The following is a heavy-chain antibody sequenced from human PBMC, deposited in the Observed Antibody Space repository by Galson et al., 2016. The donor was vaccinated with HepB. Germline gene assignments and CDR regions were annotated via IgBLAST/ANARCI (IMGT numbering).Heavy chain of an antibody. CDR2: LSTSGFAT. J-gene: IGHJ4*02. CDR3: ARTQLAYYFDY. D-gene: IGHD1-7*01. Sequence: KGLEWVSTLSTSGFATYSAAVNGRFTISRDKSKSSVFLQMTSLRAEDTALYFCARTQLAYYFDYWGPGALVGISP. V-gene: IGHV3-23*01.